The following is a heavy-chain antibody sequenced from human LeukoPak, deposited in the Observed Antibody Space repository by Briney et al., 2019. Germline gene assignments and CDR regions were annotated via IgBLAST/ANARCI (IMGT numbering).Heavy chain of an antibody. J-gene: IGHJ4*02. CDR1: GFTFSRYA. V-gene: IGHV3-23*01. CDR3: AKGGGIAAAGTPFDY. D-gene: IGHD6-13*01. Sequence: GGSLRLSCGASGFTFSRYAMTWVRQAPGKGLEWVSAISGSGGSTYYADSVKGRFTISRDNPKNTLYLKMNSLRAEDTAVYYCAKGGGIAAAGTPFDYWGQGTLVTVSS. CDR2: ISGSGGST.